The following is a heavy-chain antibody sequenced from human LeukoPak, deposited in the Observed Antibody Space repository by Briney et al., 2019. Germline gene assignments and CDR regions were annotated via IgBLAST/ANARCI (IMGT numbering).Heavy chain of an antibody. D-gene: IGHD5-12*01. Sequence: GGSLRLSCAASGFTFSSYSMNWVRQAPGKGLEWVSSISSSSSYIYYADSVKGRFTISRDNAKNSLYLQMNSLRAENTAVYYCARDLDSGYDLGYWGQGTLVTVSS. CDR3: ARDLDSGYDLGY. V-gene: IGHV3-21*01. CDR2: ISSSSSYI. CDR1: GFTFSSYS. J-gene: IGHJ4*02.